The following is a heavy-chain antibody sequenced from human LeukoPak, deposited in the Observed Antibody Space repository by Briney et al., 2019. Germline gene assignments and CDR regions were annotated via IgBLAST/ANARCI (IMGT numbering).Heavy chain of an antibody. Sequence: SETLSLTCAVYGASFSGYYWNWIRQPPGKGLEWIGEINHSGSTNYNPSLKSRVTISVDTSKNQFSLKLSSVTAADTAVYYCARLHPLRRGHYYYYMDVWGKGTTVTVSS. CDR2: INHSGST. V-gene: IGHV4-34*01. CDR3: ARLHPLRRGHYYYYMDV. D-gene: IGHD4-17*01. J-gene: IGHJ6*03. CDR1: GASFSGYY.